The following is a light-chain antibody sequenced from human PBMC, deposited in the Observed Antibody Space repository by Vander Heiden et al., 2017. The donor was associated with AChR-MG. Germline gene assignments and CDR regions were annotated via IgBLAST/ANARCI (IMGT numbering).Light chain of an antibody. CDR1: SSDVGGYNY. Sequence: SALTQPASVSGSPGPSITISCTGTSSDVGGYNYVSWYQQHPGKAPKLMIYDVSKRPAGVSNRFSGSKSGNTASLTISGLQAEDEAEYYCSSYTSSSTWVFGGGTKLTVL. V-gene: IGLV2-14*01. CDR3: SSYTSSSTWV. CDR2: DVS. J-gene: IGLJ3*02.